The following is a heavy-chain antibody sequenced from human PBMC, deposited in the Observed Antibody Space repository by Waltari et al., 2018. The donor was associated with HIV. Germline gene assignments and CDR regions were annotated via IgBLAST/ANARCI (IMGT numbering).Heavy chain of an antibody. CDR3: ARHLQYSSGWQNWFDP. D-gene: IGHD6-19*01. CDR1: GYSFTSYW. V-gene: IGHV5-51*01. Sequence: EVQLVQSGAEVKKPGESLKISCKGSGYSFTSYWIGWVRQMPGKGLEWMGIIYPGDCDTRYSQAFQGQVTISADKSISTAYLQWSSLKASDTAMYYCARHLQYSSGWQNWFDPWGQGTLVTVSS. J-gene: IGHJ5*02. CDR2: IYPGDCDT.